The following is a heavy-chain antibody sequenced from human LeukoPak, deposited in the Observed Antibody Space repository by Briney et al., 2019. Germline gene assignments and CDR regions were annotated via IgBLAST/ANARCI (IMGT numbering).Heavy chain of an antibody. CDR1: GYTFTSYG. D-gene: IGHD3-10*01. J-gene: IGHJ6*03. Sequence: ASVKVSCKASGYTFTSYGISWVRQAPGQGLEWMGWISAYNGNTNYAQKLQGRVTMTRNTSISTAYMELSSLRSEDTAVYYCARRGVRGHYYYYYMDVWGKGTTVTISS. CDR2: ISAYNGNT. V-gene: IGHV1-18*01. CDR3: ARRGVRGHYYYYYMDV.